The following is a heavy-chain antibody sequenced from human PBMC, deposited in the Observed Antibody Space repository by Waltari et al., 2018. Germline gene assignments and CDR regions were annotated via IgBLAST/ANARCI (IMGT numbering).Heavy chain of an antibody. J-gene: IGHJ4*02. V-gene: IGHV4-4*07. CDR3: AKVAYSYSWSYFDY. CDR1: GGSISSYY. Sequence: QVQLQESGPGLVKPSETLSLTCSVSGGSISSYYWSWIRQPAGKGLEWIGRIYTSSGSANYNPSPKSRVTMSVDTSKNQFSLELSSGTAADTAVYYCAKVAYSYSWSYFDYWGQGALVTVSS. CDR2: IYTSSGSA. D-gene: IGHD5-18*01.